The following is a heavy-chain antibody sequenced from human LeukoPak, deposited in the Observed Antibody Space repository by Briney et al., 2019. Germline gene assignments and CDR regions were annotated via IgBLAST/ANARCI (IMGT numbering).Heavy chain of an antibody. CDR2: ISSSGSTI. V-gene: IGHV3-11*04. D-gene: IGHD4-17*01. CDR1: GFTFSDYY. J-gene: IGHJ3*01. CDR3: VRDQGTTLSSYAFDL. Sequence: GGSLRLSCAASGFTFSDYYMSWIRQAPGKGLEWVSYISSSGSTIYYADSVKGRFTISRDNAKNSLYLQMNSLRAEDTAVYFCVRDQGTTLSSYAFDLWGQGTMVTVS.